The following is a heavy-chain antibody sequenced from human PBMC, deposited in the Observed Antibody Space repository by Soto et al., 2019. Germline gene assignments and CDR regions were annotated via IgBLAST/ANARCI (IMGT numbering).Heavy chain of an antibody. CDR2: ISGSGGST. CDR1: VFTFISYA. CDR3: AKDVVYWAPLDY. Sequence: GWSLRLSCAASVFTFISYAMSWVRQAPGKGLEWVSAISGSGGSTYYADSVKGRFTISRDNSKNTLYLQMNSLRAEDTAVYYCAKDVVYWAPLDYWGQGTLVTVSS. D-gene: IGHD1-26*01. J-gene: IGHJ4*02. V-gene: IGHV3-23*01.